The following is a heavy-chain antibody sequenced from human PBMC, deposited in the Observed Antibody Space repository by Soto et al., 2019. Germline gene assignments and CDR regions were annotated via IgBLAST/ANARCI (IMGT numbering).Heavy chain of an antibody. J-gene: IGHJ4*02. V-gene: IGHV1-8*01. CDR3: AREGGYSGYDLDY. CDR1: GYTFTSYD. CDR2: MNPNSGNT. Sequence: ASVKVSCKASGYTFTSYDINWVRQATGPGLEWMGWMNPNSGNTGYAQKFQGRVTMTRNTSINTAYMELSSLRSEDTAVYFCAREGGYSGYDLDYWGPGTLVTVS. D-gene: IGHD5-12*01.